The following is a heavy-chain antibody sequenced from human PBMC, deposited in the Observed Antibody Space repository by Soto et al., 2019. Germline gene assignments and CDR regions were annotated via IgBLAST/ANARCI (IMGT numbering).Heavy chain of an antibody. CDR3: ARVDYGYVSGSSY. V-gene: IGHV4-4*02. CDR2: IYHSGST. J-gene: IGHJ4*02. D-gene: IGHD3-10*01. CDR1: GDSISSTNW. Sequence: QVQLQESGPGLVKPSGTLSLTCAVSGDSISSTNWWSWVRQPPGKGLEWIGEIYHSGSTNYNPSLKSRVTITRDKPKNHFALKLSSVTAADTAVYYCARVDYGYVSGSSYWGQGTLVTVSS.